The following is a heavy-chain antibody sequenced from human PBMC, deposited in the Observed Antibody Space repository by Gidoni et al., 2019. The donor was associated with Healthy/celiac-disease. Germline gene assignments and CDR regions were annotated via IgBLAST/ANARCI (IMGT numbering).Heavy chain of an antibody. CDR2: ISYDGSSK. V-gene: IGHV3-30-3*01. Sequence: QVQLVESGGGVVQPGRSLRLSCAASGFSFSSNAMHWVLQAPGQGLEWVAVISYDGSSKYHADSVKGRFTISRDNSKNTLYLQMNSLRAEDTAVYYCARGEINYDFWSGSFDYWGQGTLVTVSS. J-gene: IGHJ4*02. D-gene: IGHD3-3*01. CDR1: GFSFSSNA. CDR3: ARGEINYDFWSGSFDY.